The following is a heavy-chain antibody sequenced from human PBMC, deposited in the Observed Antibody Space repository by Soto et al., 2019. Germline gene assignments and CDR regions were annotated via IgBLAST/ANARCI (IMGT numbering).Heavy chain of an antibody. D-gene: IGHD3-16*02. Sequence: QVQLQQWGAGLLKPSETLSLTCAVYGWSFSGYYWSWIRQPPGKGLEWIGEINHSGSTNYNPSLRSRVTIAVDTSKNQCSLKLSSVTAADTAVYYCASPLAETYDEIWGSYRSSDAFDICCQGTMVTVSS. CDR3: ASPLAETYDEIWGSYRSSDAFDI. V-gene: IGHV4-34*01. CDR1: GWSFSGYY. CDR2: INHSGST. J-gene: IGHJ3*02.